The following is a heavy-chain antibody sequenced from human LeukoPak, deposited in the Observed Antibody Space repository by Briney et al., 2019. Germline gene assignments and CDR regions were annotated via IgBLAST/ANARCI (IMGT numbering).Heavy chain of an antibody. CDR2: INEDGSIT. CDR1: GFTFRTYW. J-gene: IGHJ4*02. CDR3: GRDLGGRSGY. D-gene: IGHD1-26*01. Sequence: GGSLRLSCAVSGFTFRTYWMHWVRRVPGEGLVWVSRINEDGSITNYADSVKGRFSISRDNAKNTLYLQMNSLRAEDTAVYYCGRDLGGRSGYWGQGTLVTVSS. V-gene: IGHV3-74*01.